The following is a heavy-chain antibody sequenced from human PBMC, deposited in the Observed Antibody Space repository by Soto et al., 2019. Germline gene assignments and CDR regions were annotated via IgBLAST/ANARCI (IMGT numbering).Heavy chain of an antibody. Sequence: EVQLLESGGGLVQPGGSLRLSCAASGFTFSSYAMNWVRQAPGQGLEWVSTVSDSGGSTYYADSVQGRFTISRDNSKNTLFLHMNSLGAEDTAIYYCASTIGGGVVHAFYFWGQGTLVTVSS. CDR1: GFTFSSYA. V-gene: IGHV3-23*01. J-gene: IGHJ4*02. CDR3: ASTIGGGVVHAFYF. CDR2: VSDSGGST. D-gene: IGHD3-16*02.